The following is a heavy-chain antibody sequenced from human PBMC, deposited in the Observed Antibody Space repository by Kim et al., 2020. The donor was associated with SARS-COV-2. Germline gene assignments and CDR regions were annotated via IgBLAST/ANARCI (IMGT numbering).Heavy chain of an antibody. J-gene: IGHJ4*02. D-gene: IGHD3-16*01. Sequence: TLSLTCTVSGGSISSYYWSWIRQPPGKGLEWIGYIYYSGSTNYNPSLKSRVTISVDTSKNQFSLKLSSVTAADTAVYYCARALGSYYFDYWGQGTLVTV. CDR1: GGSISSYY. CDR3: ARALGSYYFDY. V-gene: IGHV4-59*01. CDR2: IYYSGST.